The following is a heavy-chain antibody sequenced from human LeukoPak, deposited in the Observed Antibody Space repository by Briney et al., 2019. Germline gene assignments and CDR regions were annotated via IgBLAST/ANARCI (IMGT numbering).Heavy chain of an antibody. V-gene: IGHV4-34*01. CDR2: INHSGST. CDR3: ARLPRGFDWFEYDY. CDR1: GGSFSGYY. D-gene: IGHD3-9*01. J-gene: IGHJ4*02. Sequence: SETLSLTCAVYGGSFSGYYWSWIRQPPGKGLEWIGEINHSGSTNYNPSLKSRVTISVDTSKNQFSLKLSSVTAADTAVYYCARLPRGFDWFEYDYWGQGTLVTVSS.